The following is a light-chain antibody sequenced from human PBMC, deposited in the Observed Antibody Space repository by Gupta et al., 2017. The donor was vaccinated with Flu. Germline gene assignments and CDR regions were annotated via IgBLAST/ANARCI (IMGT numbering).Light chain of an antibody. J-gene: IGKJ2*01. Sequence: TLSLSPGERATLSCRASQSVSSYLAWYQQKPGQAPRLLIYDASNRATGIPARSSGSGSGTDFTLTISSLEPEDFAVYYCQQRSNWPLMYTFGQGTKLEIK. CDR1: QSVSSY. CDR3: QQRSNWPLMYT. CDR2: DAS. V-gene: IGKV3-11*01.